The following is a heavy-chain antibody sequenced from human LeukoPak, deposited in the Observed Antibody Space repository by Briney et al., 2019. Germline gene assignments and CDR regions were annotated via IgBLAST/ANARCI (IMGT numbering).Heavy chain of an antibody. Sequence: GGSLRLSCAASGFTFSSHWMHWVRQAPGKGLVWVSHINTDGSSTNYADSVEGRFTISRDNAKNTLYLQMHSLRAEDTAVYYCTRDRFGFDYWGQGTPVTVSS. CDR1: GFTFSSHW. J-gene: IGHJ4*02. CDR3: TRDRFGFDY. V-gene: IGHV3-74*01. CDR2: INTDGSST. D-gene: IGHD3-10*01.